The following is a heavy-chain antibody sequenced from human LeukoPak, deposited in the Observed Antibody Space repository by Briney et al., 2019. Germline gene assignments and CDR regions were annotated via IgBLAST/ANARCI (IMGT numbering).Heavy chain of an antibody. CDR1: GYTFSNYY. J-gene: IGHJ4*02. D-gene: IGHD3-22*01. V-gene: IGHV1-46*01. Sequence: ASVKVSCKASGYTFSNYYMYWVRQAPGQGLEWMGIITPSVGSTSYAQKFQGRVTLTRDTSTSTVYMELSSLRSEDTAVYYCARAYYYDTSGYYPGADSWGQGTLVTVSS. CDR2: ITPSVGST. CDR3: ARAYYYDTSGYYPGADS.